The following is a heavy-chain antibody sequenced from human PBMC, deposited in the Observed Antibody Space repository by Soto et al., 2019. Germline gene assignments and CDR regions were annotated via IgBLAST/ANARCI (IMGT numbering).Heavy chain of an antibody. Sequence: GGSLRLSCAASGFTFSSYSMNWVRQAPGKGLEWVSYISSSSSTIYYADSVKGRLTISRDNAENSLYLQMNSLRDEDTAVYYCARESVAEREQWLVPYYYYGMDVWGQGTTVTVSS. J-gene: IGHJ6*02. CDR1: GFTFSSYS. V-gene: IGHV3-48*02. CDR3: ARESVAEREQWLVPYYYYGMDV. D-gene: IGHD6-19*01. CDR2: ISSSSSTI.